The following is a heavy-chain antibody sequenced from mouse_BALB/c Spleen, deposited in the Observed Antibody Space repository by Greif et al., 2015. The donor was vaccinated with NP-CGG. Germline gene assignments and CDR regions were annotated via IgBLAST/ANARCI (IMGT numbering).Heavy chain of an antibody. CDR3: TRYGYYAMDY. Sequence: VQLQQSGAELVKPGASVKLSCKASGYTFTSYYMYWVKQRPGQGLEWIGEINPSNGGTNFNEKFKSKATLTVDKSSSTAYMQLSGLTSVDSAVYYCTRYGYYAMDYWGQGTSGTVSS. V-gene: IGHV1-53*01. CDR1: GYTFTSYY. CDR2: INPSNGGT. D-gene: IGHD1-1*02. J-gene: IGHJ4*01.